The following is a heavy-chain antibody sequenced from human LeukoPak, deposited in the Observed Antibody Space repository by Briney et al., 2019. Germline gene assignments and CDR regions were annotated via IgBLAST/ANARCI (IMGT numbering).Heavy chain of an antibody. CDR1: GYTFTGYY. D-gene: IGHD2-2*01. CDR2: INPNSGGT. Sequence: AASVMVSCKASGYTFTGYYMHWVRQAPGQGLEWMGWINPNSGGTNYAQKFQGRVTMTRDTSISTAYMELSRLRSDDTAVYYCARGCGSTSCSDYWGQGTLVTVSS. CDR3: ARGCGSTSCSDY. J-gene: IGHJ4*02. V-gene: IGHV1-2*02.